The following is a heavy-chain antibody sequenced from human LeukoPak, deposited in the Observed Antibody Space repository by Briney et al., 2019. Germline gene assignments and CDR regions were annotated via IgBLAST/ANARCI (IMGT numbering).Heavy chain of an antibody. Sequence: GGSLRLSCAASGFTFSSYGMHWVRQAPGKGLEWVAVISYDGSNKYYADSVKGRFTISRDNSKNTLYLQMNSLRAEDTAVYYCARVKEQWLVDYWGQGTLVTVSS. CDR1: GFTFSSYG. CDR3: ARVKEQWLVDY. V-gene: IGHV3-30*03. J-gene: IGHJ4*02. CDR2: ISYDGSNK. D-gene: IGHD6-19*01.